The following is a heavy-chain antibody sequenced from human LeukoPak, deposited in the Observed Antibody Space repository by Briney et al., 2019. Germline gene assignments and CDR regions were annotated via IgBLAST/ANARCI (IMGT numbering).Heavy chain of an antibody. Sequence: SVTVSCKASGYTFTSYGVSWLRQAPGQGLEWMGGIIPIFGTANYAQKFQGRVTITADESTSTAYMELSSLRSEDTAVYYCARDAGFGTGDAFDIWGQGTMVTVSS. V-gene: IGHV1-69*13. CDR2: IIPIFGTA. CDR3: ARDAGFGTGDAFDI. D-gene: IGHD3-10*01. CDR1: GYTFTSYG. J-gene: IGHJ3*02.